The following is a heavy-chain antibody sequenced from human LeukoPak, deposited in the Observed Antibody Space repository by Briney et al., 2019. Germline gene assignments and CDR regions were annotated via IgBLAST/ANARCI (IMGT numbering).Heavy chain of an antibody. CDR1: GFTFSDYW. CDR3: ARGGGDY. CDR2: IKQDGSDK. V-gene: IGHV3-7*01. D-gene: IGHD1-26*01. J-gene: IGHJ4*02. Sequence: GGSLRLSCSASGFTFSDYWMTWVRQAPGKGLEWVANIKQDGSDKKYVDSVKGRFTISRDNAKNSLYLQMDSLRDEDTAVYYCARGGGDYWGQGTLVTVTS.